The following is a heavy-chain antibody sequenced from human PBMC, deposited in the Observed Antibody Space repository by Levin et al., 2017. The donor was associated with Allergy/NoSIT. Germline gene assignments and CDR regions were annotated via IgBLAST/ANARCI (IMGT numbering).Heavy chain of an antibody. CDR3: ARDLSLDYYDTSGYSFDF. CDR2: ISSSGAYI. J-gene: IGHJ4*02. Sequence: GGSLRLSCAASGFTFSSCSMNWVRQAPGKGLEWVSSISSSGAYIYYADSVKGRFTISRDNAKNSLYLQMNRLRAEDTAVYYCARDLSLDYYDTSGYSFDFWGQGTLVIVSS. D-gene: IGHD3-22*01. V-gene: IGHV3-21*01. CDR1: GFTFSSCS.